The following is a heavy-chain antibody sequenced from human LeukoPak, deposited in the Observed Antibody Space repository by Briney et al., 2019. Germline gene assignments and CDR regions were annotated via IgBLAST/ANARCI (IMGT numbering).Heavy chain of an antibody. CDR1: GGSISSYY. V-gene: IGHV4-59*01. CDR2: IYDRGST. J-gene: IGHJ4*02. CDR3: ARGGTFDN. Sequence: ETLSLTRTVSGGSISSYYWSWIRQPQGKGVEWIGNIYDRGSTKYNPSLKSRVTISVDTSKNQFSLRLSSVTAADTAVYYCARGGTFDNWGQGTLVTASS.